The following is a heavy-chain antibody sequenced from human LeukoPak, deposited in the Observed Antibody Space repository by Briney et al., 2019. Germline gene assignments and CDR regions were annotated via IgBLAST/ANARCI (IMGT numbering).Heavy chain of an antibody. CDR1: GGSISSYY. CDR2: IYPTGST. J-gene: IGHJ4*02. V-gene: IGHV4-4*07. CDR3: ARSYSSSWFDY. Sequence: SETLSLTCTVSGGSISSYYWSWIRQPAGKGLEWIGRIYPTGSTNYNPSLKSRVTMSVDASEKQLSLKLSSVTAADTAVYYCARSYSSSWFDYWGQGTLVTVSS. D-gene: IGHD6-13*01.